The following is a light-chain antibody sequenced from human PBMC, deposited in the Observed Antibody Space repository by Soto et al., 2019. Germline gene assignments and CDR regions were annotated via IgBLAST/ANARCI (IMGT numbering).Light chain of an antibody. V-gene: IGKV1-5*01. CDR2: DAS. Sequence: DIQVTQSPPTLSASVGDRVTITCRASQTISTWMAWYQQKPEKAPKLLVYDASTLQSGVASRFSGSGSGTEFTLIISGLQPDDSATYYCQQYTNTNNPWMFGQGTKVEI. J-gene: IGKJ1*01. CDR3: QQYTNTNNPWM. CDR1: QTISTW.